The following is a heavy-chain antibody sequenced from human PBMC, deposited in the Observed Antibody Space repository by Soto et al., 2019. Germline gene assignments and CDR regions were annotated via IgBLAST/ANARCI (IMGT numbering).Heavy chain of an antibody. D-gene: IGHD3-22*01. CDR2: IIPIFGTA. Sequence: QVQLVQSGAEVKKPGSSVKVSCKASGGTFSSYAISWVRQAPGQGLEWMGGIIPIFGTANYAQKFQGRVTITADEPTSTAYMELSSLRSEDTAVYYCARDRGGGYYDSSGYYSAFDYWGQGTLVTVSS. CDR1: GGTFSSYA. J-gene: IGHJ4*02. CDR3: ARDRGGGYYDSSGYYSAFDY. V-gene: IGHV1-69*01.